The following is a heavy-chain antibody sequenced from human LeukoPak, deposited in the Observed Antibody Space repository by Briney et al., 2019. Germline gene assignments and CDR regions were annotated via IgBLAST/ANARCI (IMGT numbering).Heavy chain of an antibody. CDR2: ISGSGSAK. V-gene: IGHV3-11*01. D-gene: IGHD4-17*01. Sequence: GGSLRLSCAASGFTFSDYYMTWIRQAPGKGLEWVSYISGSGSAKYYGDSVKGRFTISRDNAKNSVFLQMNSLRAEDTAVYYCARGRGFGDPLHDFWGRGTLVTVSS. CDR3: ARGRGFGDPLHDF. CDR1: GFTFSDYY. J-gene: IGHJ4*02.